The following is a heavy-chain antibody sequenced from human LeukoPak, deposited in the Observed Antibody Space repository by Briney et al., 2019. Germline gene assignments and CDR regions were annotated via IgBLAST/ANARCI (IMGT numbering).Heavy chain of an antibody. CDR2: IYHSGST. J-gene: IGHJ3*02. Sequence: SETLSLTCTVSGGSISSGGYYWSWIRQPPGKGLEWIGYIYHSGSTYYNPSLKSRVTISVDRSKNQFSLKLSSVTAADTAVYYCARVNRYQGAFDIWGQGTMVTVSS. CDR1: GGSISSGGYY. V-gene: IGHV4-30-2*01. CDR3: ARVNRYQGAFDI. D-gene: IGHD1-14*01.